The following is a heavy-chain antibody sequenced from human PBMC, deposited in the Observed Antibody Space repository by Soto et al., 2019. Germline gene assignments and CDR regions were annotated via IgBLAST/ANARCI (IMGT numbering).Heavy chain of an antibody. CDR3: ARSPAAAGFDY. J-gene: IGHJ4*02. CDR1: GGTFSSYA. Sequence: ASVKVSCKASGGTFSSYAISWVRQAPGQGLEWMGGIIPILGTANYAQKFQGRVTITADESTSTAYMELSSLRSEDTAVYYCARSPAAAGFDYWGQGTLVPVSS. D-gene: IGHD6-13*01. CDR2: IIPILGTA. V-gene: IGHV1-69*13.